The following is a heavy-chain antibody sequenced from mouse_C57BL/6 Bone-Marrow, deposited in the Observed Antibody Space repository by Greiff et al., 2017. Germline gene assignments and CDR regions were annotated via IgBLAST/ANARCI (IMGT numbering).Heavy chain of an antibody. D-gene: IGHD1-1*01. J-gene: IGHJ2*01. Sequence: VQLQQSGPELVKPGASVKIPCKASGYTFTDYNMDWVKQSHGKSLEWIGDINPNNGGTIYNQKFKGKATLTVDKSSSTAYMERRSLTSEDTAVYYCARKGVLHYGSSYYVDYWGQGTTRTVSS. CDR2: INPNNGGT. CDR1: GYTFTDYN. CDR3: ARKGVLHYGSSYYVDY. V-gene: IGHV1-18*01.